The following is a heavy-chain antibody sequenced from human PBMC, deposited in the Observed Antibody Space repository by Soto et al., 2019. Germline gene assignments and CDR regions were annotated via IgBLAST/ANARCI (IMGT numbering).Heavy chain of an antibody. D-gene: IGHD3-22*01. V-gene: IGHV3-11*01. CDR3: ARDPNYYDSSGYYYDY. Sequence: GGSLRLSCAASGFTFSDYYMSWIRQAPGKGLEWVSYISSSGSTIYYADSVKGRFTISRDNAKNSLYLQMNSLRAEDTAVYYCARDPNYYDSSGYYYDYWGQGTLVTVSS. J-gene: IGHJ4*02. CDR1: GFTFSDYY. CDR2: ISSSGSTI.